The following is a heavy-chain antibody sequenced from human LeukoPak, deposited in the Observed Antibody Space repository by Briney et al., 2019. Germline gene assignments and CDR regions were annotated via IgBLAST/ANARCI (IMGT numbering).Heavy chain of an antibody. V-gene: IGHV3-30*02. CDR1: VLSFSSHQ. J-gene: IGHJ4*02. CDR3: AKQMATTRNFEN. CDR2: MGVDGKNK. D-gene: IGHD1-1*01. Sequence: GGSLTLSCTASVLSFSSHQMLWLRHTPGEGREWLALMGVDGKNKFYADRVEGRYSVSRESTVNTLYLYVHRVTEDYMATYYCAKQMATTRNFENWGQGTLVAVSS.